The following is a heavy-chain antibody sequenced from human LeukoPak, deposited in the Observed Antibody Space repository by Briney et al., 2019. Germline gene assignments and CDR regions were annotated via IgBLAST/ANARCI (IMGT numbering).Heavy chain of an antibody. CDR1: GFTFSSYA. V-gene: IGHV3-64D*09. CDR2: ITNNGGST. D-gene: IGHD2-15*01. J-gene: IGHJ4*02. Sequence: PGGSLRLSCSASGFTFSSYAMHWVRQAPGKGLEYVSAITNNGGSTYYADSVKGRFTISRDNSKNTLYLQMSCLRTEDTAVYYCVKGPCSGGSCYLDYWGQGTLVTVSS. CDR3: VKGPCSGGSCYLDY.